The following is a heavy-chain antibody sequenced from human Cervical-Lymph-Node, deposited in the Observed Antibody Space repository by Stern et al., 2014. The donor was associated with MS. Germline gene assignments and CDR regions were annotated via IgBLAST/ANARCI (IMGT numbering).Heavy chain of an antibody. CDR2: IHAGNGDT. CDR1: GYTFTSYG. V-gene: IGHV1-3*01. J-gene: IGHJ5*02. D-gene: IGHD6-13*01. CDR3: AKGSGASSWYWFDP. Sequence: QVQLLQPGAEVKKPGASVKVSCEASGYTFTSYGIHWVRQAPGQRLEWMAWIHAGNGDTKYSQKFQGRVTVTRDTSASTAYMDLSSLMCEDTAIYYCAKGSGASSWYWFDPWGQGTLVTVSS.